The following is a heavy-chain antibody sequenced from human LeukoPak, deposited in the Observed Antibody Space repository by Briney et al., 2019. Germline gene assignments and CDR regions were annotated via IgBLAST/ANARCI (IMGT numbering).Heavy chain of an antibody. J-gene: IGHJ4*02. Sequence: ASVKVSCKASGYTFNSYPIHWVRPPPGQRLEWMGWINAGNGNTEYSQKFQGRVTITRDTSASTAYMELSSLRSEDTAVYYCATTDPSAAAGEGSDYWGQGTLVIVSS. V-gene: IGHV1-3*01. CDR3: ATTDPSAAAGEGSDY. D-gene: IGHD6-13*01. CDR2: INAGNGNT. CDR1: GYTFNSYP.